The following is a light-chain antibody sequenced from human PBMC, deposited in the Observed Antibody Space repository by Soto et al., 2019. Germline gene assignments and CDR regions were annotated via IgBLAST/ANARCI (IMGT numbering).Light chain of an antibody. CDR3: QQLIGYPYT. J-gene: IGKJ2*01. CDR1: QGISSY. Sequence: DIQLTQSPSFLSASVGDRVTITCRASQGISSYLAWYQQKPGKAPNLLISAASTLQSGVPSRFSGSGSGTESTLTISSLQPEDCATYYCQQLIGYPYTFGQGTTLEI. CDR2: AAS. V-gene: IGKV1-9*01.